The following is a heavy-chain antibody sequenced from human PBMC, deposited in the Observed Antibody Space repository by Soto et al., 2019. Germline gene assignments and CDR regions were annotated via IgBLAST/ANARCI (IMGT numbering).Heavy chain of an antibody. Sequence: GASVKVSCKASGYTFTGYYMHWVRQAPGQGLEWMGWINPNSGGTNYAQKFQGWVTMTRDTSISTAYMELSRLRSDDTAVYYCARGFGKLSHRSIAAAGKDYYYYYYMDVWGKGTTVTVSS. CDR3: ARGFGKLSHRSIAAAGKDYYYYYYMDV. CDR2: INPNSGGT. D-gene: IGHD6-13*01. J-gene: IGHJ6*03. V-gene: IGHV1-2*04. CDR1: GYTFTGYY.